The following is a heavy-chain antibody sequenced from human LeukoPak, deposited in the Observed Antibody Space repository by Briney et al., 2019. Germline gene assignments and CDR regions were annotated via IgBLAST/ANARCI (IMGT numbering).Heavy chain of an antibody. CDR1: GFTFSSYA. CDR2: ISYDGSNK. V-gene: IGHV3-30-3*01. Sequence: GGSLRLSCAASGFTFSSYAMHWVRQAPGKGLEWVAVISYDGSNKYYADSVKGRFTISRDNSKNTLYLQMNSLRAEDTAVYYCAREGDCTSSSCYRNAFDIWGQGTMVTVSS. CDR3: AREGDCTSSSCYRNAFDI. D-gene: IGHD2-2*02. J-gene: IGHJ3*02.